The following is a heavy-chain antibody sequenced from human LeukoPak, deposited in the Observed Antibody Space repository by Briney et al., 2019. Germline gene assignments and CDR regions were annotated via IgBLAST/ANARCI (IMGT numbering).Heavy chain of an antibody. CDR1: GFTFDDYA. CDR2: ISGDGGST. Sequence: PGGSLRLSCAASGFTFDDYAMHWVRQAPGKGLEWVSLISGDGGSTYYADSVKGRFTISRDNSKNSLYLQMNSLRTEDTALYYCAKGVSPDRPYNYYYYHMDVWGKGTTVTVSS. D-gene: IGHD4-11*01. J-gene: IGHJ6*03. CDR3: AKGVSPDRPYNYYYYHMDV. V-gene: IGHV3-43*02.